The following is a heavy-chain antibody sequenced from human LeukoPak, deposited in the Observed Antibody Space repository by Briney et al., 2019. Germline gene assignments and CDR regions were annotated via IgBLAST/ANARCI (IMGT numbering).Heavy chain of an antibody. D-gene: IGHD3-10*01. CDR2: IYTSGST. V-gene: IGHV4-61*02. Sequence: SETLSLTCTVSGGSISSGSYYWSWIRQPAGKGLEWIGRIYTSGSTNYNPSLKSRVTISVDPSKNQFSLKLSSVTAADTAVYYCARGGGTMVRGVMTWGQGTLVTVSS. CDR3: ARGGGTMVRGVMT. J-gene: IGHJ5*02. CDR1: GGSISSGSYY.